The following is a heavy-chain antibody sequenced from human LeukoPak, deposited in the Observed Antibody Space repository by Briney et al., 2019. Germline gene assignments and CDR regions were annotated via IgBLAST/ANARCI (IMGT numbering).Heavy chain of an antibody. CDR1: RYSFTSYW. Sequence: GESLKIPCKGSRYSFTSYWISWVRQMPGKGLEWMGRIDPSDSYTNYSPSFQGHVTISADKSISTAYLQWSSLKASDTAMYYCARGVPAALPDWFDPWGQGTLVTVSS. CDR3: ARGVPAALPDWFDP. J-gene: IGHJ5*02. CDR2: IDPSDSYT. V-gene: IGHV5-10-1*01. D-gene: IGHD2-2*01.